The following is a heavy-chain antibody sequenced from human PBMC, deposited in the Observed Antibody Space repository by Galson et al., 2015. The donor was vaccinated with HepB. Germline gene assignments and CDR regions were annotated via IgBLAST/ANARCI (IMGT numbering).Heavy chain of an antibody. Sequence: WMGWITVYNGKTNYAQKLQGRVTMTTDTSTSTAYMELRSLRSDDTAVYYCARSSGYYPLLTYYFDYWGQGTLVTVSS. CDR3: ARSSGYYPLLTYYFDY. V-gene: IGHV1-18*01. D-gene: IGHD3-22*01. CDR2: ITVYNGKT. J-gene: IGHJ4*02.